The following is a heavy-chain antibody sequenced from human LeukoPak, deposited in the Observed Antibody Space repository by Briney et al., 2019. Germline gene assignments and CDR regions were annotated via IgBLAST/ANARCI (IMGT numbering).Heavy chain of an antibody. CDR2: IYYSGST. CDR3: ARVVGSGNNYFDY. CDR1: GGSISSYY. D-gene: IGHD3-10*01. Sequence: SQTLSLTCTVSGGSISSYYWSWIRQPPGKGLEWIGYIYYSGSTNYNPSLKSRVTISVDTSKNQFSLKLSSVTAADTAVYHCARVVGSGNNYFDYWGQGTLVTVSS. V-gene: IGHV4-59*01. J-gene: IGHJ4*02.